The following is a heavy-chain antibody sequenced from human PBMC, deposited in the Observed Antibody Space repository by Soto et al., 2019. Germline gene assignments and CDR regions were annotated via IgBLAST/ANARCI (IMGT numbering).Heavy chain of an antibody. J-gene: IGHJ4*02. CDR3: ARAVTDSSGYFPFSY. D-gene: IGHD3-22*01. V-gene: IGHV4-31*11. CDR2: IYYSGST. CDR1: GVSFSGYY. Sequence: SETLSLTCAVYGVSFSGYYWSWIRQHPGKGLEWIGYIYYSGSTYYNPSLKSRVTISVDTSKNQFSLKLSSVTAADTAVYYCARAVTDSSGYFPFSYWGQGTLVTVSS.